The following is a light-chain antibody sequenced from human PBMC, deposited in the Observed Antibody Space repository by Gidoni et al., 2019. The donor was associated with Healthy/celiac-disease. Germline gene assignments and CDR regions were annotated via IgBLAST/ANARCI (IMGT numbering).Light chain of an antibody. Sequence: DIQMTQSPSTLSASVGDRVTITCRASQSISSWLAWYHQKPGKAPKLLNYKASSLESGVPSRFSGSGSGTEFTLTISSLQPDDFATYYCQQYNSYSRTFGQGTKVEIK. CDR3: QQYNSYSRT. V-gene: IGKV1-5*03. CDR2: KAS. CDR1: QSISSW. J-gene: IGKJ1*01.